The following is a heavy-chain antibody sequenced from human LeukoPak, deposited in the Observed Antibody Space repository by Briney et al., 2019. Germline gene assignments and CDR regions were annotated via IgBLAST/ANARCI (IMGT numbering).Heavy chain of an antibody. V-gene: IGHV3-7*01. CDR1: GFTFSSSW. Sequence: GGSLRLSCAASGFTFSSSWMSWVRQAPGKGLEWVASIKRDGSEKYYMDSVKGRFTVSRDNAKNSLYLQMNSLRAEDTAVYYCANGNYFDYWGQGALVAVSS. CDR2: IKRDGSEK. D-gene: IGHD4-17*01. CDR3: ANGNYFDY. J-gene: IGHJ4*02.